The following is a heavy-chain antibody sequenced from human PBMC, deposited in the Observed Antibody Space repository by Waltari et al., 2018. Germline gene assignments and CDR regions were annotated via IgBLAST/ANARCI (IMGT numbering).Heavy chain of an antibody. CDR3: AKAMSGDGSLFEF. V-gene: IGHV4-4*07. D-gene: IGHD3-10*01. J-gene: IGHJ1*01. CDR2: INNRGDT. Sequence: QLHPEESGTGLVKPSETLSLPCIVSGGSIGSYYWSWLRQPAGKGLGWIGRINNRGDTKYNPSLQSRFTISVDNSRDQFSLRLSSVTAADTAVYYCAKAMSGDGSLFEFWGQGALVTVSS. CDR1: GGSIGSYY.